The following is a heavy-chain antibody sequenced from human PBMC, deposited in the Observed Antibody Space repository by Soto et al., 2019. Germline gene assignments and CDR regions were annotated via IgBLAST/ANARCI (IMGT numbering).Heavy chain of an antibody. CDR1: GFTFSTYA. V-gene: IGHV3-23*01. CDR2: ISGSGGST. Sequence: LRLSCAVSGFTFSTYAMSWVRRAPGKGLEWVSGISGSGGSTYFADSVKGRFTMSRDNSKNTLYLQMNSLRAEDTAVYYCANAYYYDTSGCFDLWGRGTLVTVSS. CDR3: ANAYYYDTSGCFDL. D-gene: IGHD3-22*01. J-gene: IGHJ2*01.